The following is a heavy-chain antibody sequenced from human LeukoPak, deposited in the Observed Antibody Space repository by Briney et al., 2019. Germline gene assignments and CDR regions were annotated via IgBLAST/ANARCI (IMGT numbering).Heavy chain of an antibody. CDR2: ISYDGSNK. J-gene: IGHJ4*02. D-gene: IGHD5-12*01. Sequence: GGSLRLSCAASGFTFSSYGMHWVRQAPGKGLEWVAVISYDGSNKYYADSVKGRFTISRDNSKNTLYLQMNSLRAEDTAVYYCAKDLSGYDYDFDYWGQGTLVTVSS. CDR1: GFTFSSYG. V-gene: IGHV3-30*18. CDR3: AKDLSGYDYDFDY.